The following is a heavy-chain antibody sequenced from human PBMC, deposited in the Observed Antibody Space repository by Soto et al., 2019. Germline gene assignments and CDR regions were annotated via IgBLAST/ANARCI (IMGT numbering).Heavy chain of an antibody. CDR1: GGSISSYY. CDR2: IYYSGST. J-gene: IGHJ4*02. V-gene: IGHV4-59*01. D-gene: IGHD3-10*01. Sequence: QVQLQESGPGLVKPSETLSLTCTVSGGSISSYYWSWIRQPPGKGLEWIGYIYYSGSTNYNPSLKSRVTISVDTSKNQFSLKLSSVTAADTAVYYCARGLWFGESFDYWGQGTLVTVSS. CDR3: ARGLWFGESFDY.